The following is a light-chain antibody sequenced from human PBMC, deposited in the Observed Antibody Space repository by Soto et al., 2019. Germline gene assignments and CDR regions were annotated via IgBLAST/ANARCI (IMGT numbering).Light chain of an antibody. CDR1: RNDVGGYNY. Sequence: QSVLTQPASVSGSPGQSITISCTGTRNDVGGYNYVSWYQQHPGKAPKLMIYDVNNRPSGVSNRFSGSKSGNTASLTISGLQAEDEADYYCNSHTRSSTRGVFGGGTKLTVL. CDR2: DVN. J-gene: IGLJ3*02. CDR3: NSHTRSSTRGV. V-gene: IGLV2-14*01.